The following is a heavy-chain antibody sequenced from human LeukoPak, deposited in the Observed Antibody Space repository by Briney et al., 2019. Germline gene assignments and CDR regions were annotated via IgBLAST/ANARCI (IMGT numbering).Heavy chain of an antibody. Sequence: SETLSLTCSVSGVSISSDYWSWIRQPPGKGLERIGYVYYRGSSNYNPSLKSQVTISEDTSKNQVSLRLSSVTAADTAVYYCVRHSRVVAFDYWGQGNLVTVSS. CDR3: VRHSRVVAFDY. J-gene: IGHJ4*02. CDR2: VYYRGSS. CDR1: GVSISSDY. V-gene: IGHV4-59*08. D-gene: IGHD2-15*01.